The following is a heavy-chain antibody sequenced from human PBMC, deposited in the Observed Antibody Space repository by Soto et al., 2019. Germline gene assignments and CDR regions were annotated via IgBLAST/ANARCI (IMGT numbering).Heavy chain of an antibody. Sequence: SQTLPLTCAISGNSVSSNSSAWKWIRQSPSRGLEWLGRTYYRSKWYNDYAVSVKRRITINPDTSKNQFSLQLNSVTPEDTAVYYCAGVPFYDSSGYYSPFFDFWGQGTLVTVSS. CDR2: TYYRSKWYN. D-gene: IGHD3-22*01. CDR1: GNSVSSNSSA. CDR3: AGVPFYDSSGYYSPFFDF. J-gene: IGHJ4*02. V-gene: IGHV6-1*01.